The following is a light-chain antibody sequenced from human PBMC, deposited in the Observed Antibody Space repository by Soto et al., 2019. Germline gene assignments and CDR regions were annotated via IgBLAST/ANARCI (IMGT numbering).Light chain of an antibody. CDR2: GNI. J-gene: IGLJ2*01. CDR1: SSNIGADYD. Sequence: QPVLTQPPSVSGAPGQRVTISCTGSSSNIGADYDVHWYQQFPRTAPKLLIYGNINRPSGVPDRFSGSKSGTSASLAITGLQAEDEADYYCQSYDSSLSASVVFGGGTKLTVL. CDR3: QSYDSSLSASVV. V-gene: IGLV1-40*01.